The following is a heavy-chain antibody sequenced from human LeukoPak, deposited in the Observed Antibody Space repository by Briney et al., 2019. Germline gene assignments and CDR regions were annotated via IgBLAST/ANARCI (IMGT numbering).Heavy chain of an antibody. D-gene: IGHD2-2*02. V-gene: IGHV1-69*05. Sequence: SVKVSCKASGGTFSSYAISWVRQAPRQGREWMGGIIPIFGTANYAQKFQGRVTITTDESTSTAYMELSSLRSEDTAVYYCAREEVVPAAIGWFDPWGQGTLVTVSS. J-gene: IGHJ5*02. CDR3: AREEVVPAAIGWFDP. CDR2: IIPIFGTA. CDR1: GGTFSSYA.